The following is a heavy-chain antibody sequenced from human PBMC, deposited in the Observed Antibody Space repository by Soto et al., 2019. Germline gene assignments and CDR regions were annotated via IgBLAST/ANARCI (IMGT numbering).Heavy chain of an antibody. V-gene: IGHV1-18*01. CDR1: GYTFTSYG. J-gene: IGHJ6*02. CDR2: ISAYNGNT. Sequence: GASVKVSCKASGYTFTSYGISWVRQAPGQGLEWMGWISAYNGNTNYAQKLQGRVTMTTDTSTSTAYMELRSLRSDGTAVYYCARDVLAAAGTPVSYYYGMDVWGQGTTVTVSS. D-gene: IGHD6-13*01. CDR3: ARDVLAAAGTPVSYYYGMDV.